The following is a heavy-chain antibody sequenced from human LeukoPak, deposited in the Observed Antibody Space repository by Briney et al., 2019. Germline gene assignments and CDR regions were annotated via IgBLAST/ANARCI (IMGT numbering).Heavy chain of an antibody. D-gene: IGHD3-16*01. J-gene: IGHJ3*01. CDR1: GFSFSSYG. CDR2: ISFDGGST. V-gene: IGHV3-64*03. Sequence: PGGSLRVSCAASGFSFSSYGVHWVRQAPGKGLEYVSGISFDGGSTYYVDSVKGRFTISRDSSKNTLYLQMSSLRAEDTAVYYCVKDPYGAFDVWGQGTMVTVSS. CDR3: VKDPYGAFDV.